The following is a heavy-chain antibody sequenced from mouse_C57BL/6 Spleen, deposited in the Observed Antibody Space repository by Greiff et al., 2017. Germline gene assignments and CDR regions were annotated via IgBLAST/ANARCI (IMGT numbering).Heavy chain of an antibody. Sequence: VMLVESGAELVRPGASVKLSCKASGYTFTDYYINWVKQRPGQGLEWIARIYPGSGNTYYNEKFKGKATLTAEKSSSTAYMQLSSLTSEDSAVYFCARWGGTAFDYWGQGTTLTVSS. CDR3: ARWGGTAFDY. CDR1: GYTFTDYY. J-gene: IGHJ2*01. CDR2: IYPGSGNT. V-gene: IGHV1-76*01. D-gene: IGHD4-1*01.